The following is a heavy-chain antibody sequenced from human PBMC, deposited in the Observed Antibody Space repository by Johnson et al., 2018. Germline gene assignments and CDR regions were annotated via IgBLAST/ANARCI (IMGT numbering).Heavy chain of an antibody. D-gene: IGHD1-26*01. Sequence: VQLQESGGSVVRPGGSLRLSCAASGFIFDDYAMSWVSPAPGKGMEWVSGIYRAGGSRGYADYVQGLSTISRDKAKNSLYLQMNSLRAEDTALYYWVRESGTYLKYGMDVWGQGTTVTVSS. CDR1: GFIFDDYA. J-gene: IGHJ6*02. CDR3: VRESGTYLKYGMDV. CDR2: IYRAGGSR. V-gene: IGHV3-20*04.